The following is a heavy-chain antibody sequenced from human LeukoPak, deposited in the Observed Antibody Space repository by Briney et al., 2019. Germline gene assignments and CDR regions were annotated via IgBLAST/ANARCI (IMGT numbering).Heavy chain of an antibody. J-gene: IGHJ4*02. CDR3: ARAYSYGRSPGY. CDR2: INHSGST. Sequence: PSETLSLTCAVYGGSFSGYYWSWIRQPPGKGLEWIGEINHSGSTNYNPSLKSRVTISVDTSKNQFSLKLSSVTAADTAVYYCARAYSYGRSPGYWGQGTLVTVSS. D-gene: IGHD5-18*01. V-gene: IGHV4-34*01. CDR1: GGSFSGYY.